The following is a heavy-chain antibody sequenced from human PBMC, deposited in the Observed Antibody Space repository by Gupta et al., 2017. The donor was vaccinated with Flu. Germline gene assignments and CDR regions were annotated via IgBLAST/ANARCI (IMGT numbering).Heavy chain of an antibody. J-gene: IGHJ4*02. CDR3: VMGIKADY. V-gene: IGHV4-39*01. D-gene: IGHD7-27*01. CDR1: DF. CDR2: IYYSGHS. Sequence: DFWGWLRESGGKWMGWMVSIYYSGHSYYSKTLKSRVTISANTSKNQISLKLTSVAAADTAVYYCVMGIKADYWGQGSLVTVSS.